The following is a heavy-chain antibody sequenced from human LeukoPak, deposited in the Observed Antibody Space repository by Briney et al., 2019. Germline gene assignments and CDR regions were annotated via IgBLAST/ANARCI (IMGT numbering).Heavy chain of an antibody. CDR3: ARDSRQQLPH. V-gene: IGHV3-48*01. J-gene: IGHJ1*01. CDR2: ISSSSSVI. D-gene: IGHD6-13*01. CDR1: GFTFSSYA. Sequence: GGSLRLSCAASGFTFSSYAMNWIRQAPGKGLEWLSYISSSSSVIYFADSVKGRFTISRDNAKNSLYLQMSSLRAEDTAVYYCARDSRQQLPHWGQGTLVTVSS.